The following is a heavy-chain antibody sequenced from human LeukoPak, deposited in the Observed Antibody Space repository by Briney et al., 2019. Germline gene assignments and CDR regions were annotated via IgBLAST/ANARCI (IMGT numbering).Heavy chain of an antibody. D-gene: IGHD2-8*01. V-gene: IGHV1-69*01. CDR3: TRGLMVYATDYYYYYMDV. CDR1: GGTFSSYA. Sequence: SVKVSCKASGGTFSSYAISWVRQAPGQGLEWMGGIIPIFGTANYAQKFQGRVTITADESTSTAYMELSSLRSEDTAVYYCTRGLMVYATDYYYYYMDVWGKGTTVTVSS. CDR2: IIPIFGTA. J-gene: IGHJ6*03.